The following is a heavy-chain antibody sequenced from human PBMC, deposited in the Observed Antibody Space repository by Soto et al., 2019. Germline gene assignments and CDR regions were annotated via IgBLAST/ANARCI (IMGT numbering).Heavy chain of an antibody. D-gene: IGHD1-26*01. CDR2: IYYSGST. J-gene: IGHJ4*02. CDR1: GGSISSYY. CDR3: ARQAYSGSYSRGGFDY. Sequence: QVKLQESGPGLVKPSETLSLTCTVSGGSISSYYWSWIRQPPGKGLEWIGYIYYSGSTNYNPSLKSRVTISVDTSKNQFSLKLSSVTAADTAVYYCARQAYSGSYSRGGFDYWGQGTMVTVSS. V-gene: IGHV4-59*08.